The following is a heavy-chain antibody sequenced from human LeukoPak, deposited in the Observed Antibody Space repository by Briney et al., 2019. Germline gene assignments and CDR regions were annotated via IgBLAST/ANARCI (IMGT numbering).Heavy chain of an antibody. CDR3: AREPRGGIAAAPGWFDP. D-gene: IGHD6-13*01. J-gene: IGHJ5*02. Sequence: SETLSLTCTVSGGSISSGGYYWSWIRQHPGKGLEWIGYIYYSGSTYYNPSLKSRVTISVDTSKNQFSLKLSSVTAADTAVYYCAREPRGGIAAAPGWFDPWGQGTLVTVSS. V-gene: IGHV4-31*03. CDR2: IYYSGST. CDR1: GGSISSGGYY.